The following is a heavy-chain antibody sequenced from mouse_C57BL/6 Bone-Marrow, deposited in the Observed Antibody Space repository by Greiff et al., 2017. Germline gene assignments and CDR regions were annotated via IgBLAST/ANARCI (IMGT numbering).Heavy chain of an antibody. CDR1: GFTFSDYY. CDR2: ISNGGGST. CDR3: ARHLLLRN. D-gene: IGHD1-1*01. J-gene: IGHJ3*01. Sequence: EVKLQESGGGLVQPGGSLKLSCAASGFTFSDYYMYWVRQTPETRLEWVAYISNGGGSTYYPDTVKGRFTISRDNAKNTLYLQMSRLKSEDTAMYYCARHLLLRNWGQGTLVTVSA. V-gene: IGHV5-12*01.